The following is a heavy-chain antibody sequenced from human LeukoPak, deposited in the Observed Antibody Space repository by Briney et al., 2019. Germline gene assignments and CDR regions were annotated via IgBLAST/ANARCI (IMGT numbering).Heavy chain of an antibody. V-gene: IGHV4-34*01. Sequence: SETLSLTCAVYGGSFSGYYWSWIRQPPGKGLEWIGEINHSGSTNYNPSLKSRVTISVDTSKNQFSLKLSSVTAADTAVYYCAYYHYGSGSPAYWGQGTLVTVSS. J-gene: IGHJ4*02. D-gene: IGHD3-10*01. CDR2: INHSGST. CDR3: AYYHYGSGSPAY. CDR1: GGSFSGYY.